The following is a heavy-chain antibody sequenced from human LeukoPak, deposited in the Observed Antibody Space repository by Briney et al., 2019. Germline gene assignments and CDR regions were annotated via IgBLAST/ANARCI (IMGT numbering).Heavy chain of an antibody. Sequence: ASVKVSCKASGYPFSSHFLNWVRQAPGQGLEWMGNIDTTTGNPRYAQDFTGRFVFSLDTSVSTAYLQITSLKADDTAAYYCVRGTPTPGMDYWGQGTQVTVSS. CDR3: VRGTPTPGMDY. CDR1: GYPFSSHF. D-gene: IGHD3-10*01. J-gene: IGHJ4*02. V-gene: IGHV7-4-1*02. CDR2: IDTTTGNP.